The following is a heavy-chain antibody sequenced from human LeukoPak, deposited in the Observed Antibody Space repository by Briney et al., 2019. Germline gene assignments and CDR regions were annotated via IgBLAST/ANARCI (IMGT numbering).Heavy chain of an antibody. V-gene: IGHV1-8*01. Sequence: GASLRVSCTASGYTVASYDINWVRQATGEGLEWMGWMSPNSGTTGYGQKFQGRFTMTRNTSISTSYMELSTLRSEDTAVYYRPRGGSGWSFYYYYGMDVWGQGTTVTVSS. CDR3: PRGGSGWSFYYYYGMDV. CDR1: GYTVASYD. J-gene: IGHJ6*02. D-gene: IGHD6-19*01. CDR2: MSPNSGTT.